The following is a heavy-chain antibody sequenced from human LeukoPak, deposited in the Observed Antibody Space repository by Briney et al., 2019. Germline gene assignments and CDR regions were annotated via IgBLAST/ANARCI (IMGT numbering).Heavy chain of an antibody. CDR1: GFTFSSYW. D-gene: IGHD3-22*01. Sequence: SGGSLRLSCAASGFTFSSYWMHWVRQAPGKGLVWVSRINSDGSSTSYADSVKGRFTISRDNAKNTLYLQMNSLRAEDTAVYYCATGGVHYYDTSADYWGQGTLVTVSS. J-gene: IGHJ4*02. CDR3: ATGGVHYYDTSADY. V-gene: IGHV3-74*01. CDR2: INSDGSST.